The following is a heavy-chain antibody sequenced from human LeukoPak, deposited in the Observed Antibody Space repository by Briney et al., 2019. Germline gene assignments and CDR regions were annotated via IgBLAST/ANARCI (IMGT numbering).Heavy chain of an antibody. J-gene: IGHJ2*01. CDR1: GYTFTSYY. Sequence: ASVKVSCKASGYTFTSYYMHWVRQAPGQGLEWMGIINPSGGSTNYAQKFQGRVTMTRDTSTSTVYMELSSLRSEDTAVYYCARDLGIAARSYWYFDLWGRGTLVTVSS. CDR3: ARDLGIAARSYWYFDL. CDR2: INPSGGST. V-gene: IGHV1-46*03. D-gene: IGHD6-13*01.